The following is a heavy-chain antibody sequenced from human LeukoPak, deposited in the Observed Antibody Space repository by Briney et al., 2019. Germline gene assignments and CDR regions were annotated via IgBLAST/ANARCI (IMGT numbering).Heavy chain of an antibody. J-gene: IGHJ5*01. CDR1: GGSISSYY. D-gene: IGHD3-3*01. V-gene: IGHV4-59*12. Sequence: SETLSLTCTVSGGSISSYYWSWIRQPPGKGLEWIGYIYYSGSTNYNPSLKSRVTISLDTSKNEFYLRLSSVTAADTSVYYCARGRLTIFGVVSTTSGRFDSWGQGTLDTVSS. CDR3: ARGRLTIFGVVSTTSGRFDS. CDR2: IYYSGST.